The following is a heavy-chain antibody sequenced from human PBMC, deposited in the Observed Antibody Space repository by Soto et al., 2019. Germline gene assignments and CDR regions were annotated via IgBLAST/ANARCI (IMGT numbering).Heavy chain of an antibody. CDR2: ISGSGGTI. D-gene: IGHD4-17*01. CDR1: GFAFSSYA. Sequence: EVQLLESGGDLVQPGGSLRLSCAASGFAFSSYAVTWVRQAQGKGLEWVSSISGSGGTIYYADSVKGRFTISRDNSKNTLYLQMNSLRAEDTAVYYCAKDPNGDYIGAFDYWGQGTLVTVSS. CDR3: AKDPNGDYIGAFDY. V-gene: IGHV3-23*01. J-gene: IGHJ4*02.